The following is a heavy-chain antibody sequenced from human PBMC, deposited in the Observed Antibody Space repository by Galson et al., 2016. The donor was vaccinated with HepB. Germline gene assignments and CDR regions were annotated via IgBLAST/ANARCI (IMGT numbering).Heavy chain of an antibody. D-gene: IGHD1-26*01. V-gene: IGHV3-66*01. CDR1: GFTVSSNY. Sequence: SLRLSCAASGFTVSSNYMSWVRQAPGKGLEWVSVIYSGGSTYYADSVEGRFIISRDNSKNTVYLQMNSMRAEDKAVYYCARGYGSYHAYWGQGIQVTVSS. CDR2: IYSGGST. CDR3: ARGYGSYHAY. J-gene: IGHJ4*02.